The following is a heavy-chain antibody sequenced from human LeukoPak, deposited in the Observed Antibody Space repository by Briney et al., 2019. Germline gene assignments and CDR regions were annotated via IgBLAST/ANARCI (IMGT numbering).Heavy chain of an antibody. J-gene: IGHJ4*02. CDR2: TYYRSKWYN. CDR1: GDSVSNNNVA. D-gene: IGHD6-13*01. V-gene: IGHV6-1*01. Sequence: SQTLSLTCAISGDSVSNNNVAWNWVRQSPSRGLKWLGRTYYRSKWYNDYAVSVKSRITITPDTSKNQVSLQLSSVSLEDTAIYFCARVQQLGQGFHYWGQGTLVAVSS. CDR3: ARVQQLGQGFHY.